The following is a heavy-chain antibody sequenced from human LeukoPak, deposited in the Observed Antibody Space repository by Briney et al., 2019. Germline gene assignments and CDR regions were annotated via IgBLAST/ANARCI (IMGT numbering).Heavy chain of an antibody. V-gene: IGHV3-30-3*01. Sequence: GGSLRLSCAASGFTFSSYAMQWVRQAPGKGLERVGVISHDGSNENYVDPVKGRFTTSRDNSKNTSYLQMNSLRAEDTAVYYCARDFSRGWYLDAFDVWGQGTMVSVSS. CDR3: ARDFSRGWYLDAFDV. CDR1: GFTFSSYA. D-gene: IGHD6-19*01. J-gene: IGHJ3*01. CDR2: ISHDGSNE.